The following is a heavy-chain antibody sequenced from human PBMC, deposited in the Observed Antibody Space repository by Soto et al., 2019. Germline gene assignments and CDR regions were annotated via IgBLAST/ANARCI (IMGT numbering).Heavy chain of an antibody. J-gene: IGHJ4*02. V-gene: IGHV3-23*01. CDR1: GLTFSKAD. Sequence: EVQVSESGGGLVQPGGSLRISCAASGLTFSKADMSWVRQAPGKGLEWVSAITGSGVNTYYADSVKGRFTVSRDNSKNTLFLQMNSLRVEDTAIYYCATHSWDHWGQGTLVTVSS. CDR3: ATHSWDH. CDR2: ITGSGVNT.